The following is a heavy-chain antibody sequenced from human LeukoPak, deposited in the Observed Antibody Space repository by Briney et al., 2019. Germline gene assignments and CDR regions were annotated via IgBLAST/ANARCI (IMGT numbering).Heavy chain of an antibody. V-gene: IGHV1-69*04. D-gene: IGHD2-15*01. CDR2: IIPIFGIA. CDR1: GGTFSSYD. J-gene: IGHJ6*02. CDR3: ARARVVVAATDGMDV. Sequence: ASVKVSCKASGGTFSSYDISWVRQAPGQGLEWMGRIIPIFGIANYAQKFQGRVTITADKSTSTAYMELSSLGSEDTAVYYCARARVVVAATDGMDVWGQGTTVTVSS.